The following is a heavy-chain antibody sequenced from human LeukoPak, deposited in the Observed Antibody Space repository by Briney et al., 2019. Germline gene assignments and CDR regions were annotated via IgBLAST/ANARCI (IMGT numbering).Heavy chain of an antibody. CDR1: GFTVSSNY. Sequence: GGSLRLSCAASGFTVSSNYVSWVRQAPGKGLEWVSVIYSGGSTYYADSVKGRFTISRDNSKNTLYLQMNSLRAEDTAVYYCARDGVFDYYGMDVWGQGTTVTVSS. J-gene: IGHJ6*02. D-gene: IGHD3-16*01. CDR2: IYSGGST. CDR3: ARDGVFDYYGMDV. V-gene: IGHV3-53*01.